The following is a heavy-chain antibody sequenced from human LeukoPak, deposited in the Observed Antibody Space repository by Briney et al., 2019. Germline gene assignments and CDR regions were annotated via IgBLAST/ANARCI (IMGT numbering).Heavy chain of an antibody. Sequence: GRSLRLSCAASGFTSSSYGMHWVRQAPGKGLEWVAVIWYDGSNKYYADSVKGRFTISRDNSKNTLYLQMNSLRAEDTAVYYCARSRLMVYAILDYWGQGTLVTVSS. J-gene: IGHJ4*02. CDR2: IWYDGSNK. CDR1: GFTSSSYG. CDR3: ARSRLMVYAILDY. D-gene: IGHD2-8*01. V-gene: IGHV3-33*01.